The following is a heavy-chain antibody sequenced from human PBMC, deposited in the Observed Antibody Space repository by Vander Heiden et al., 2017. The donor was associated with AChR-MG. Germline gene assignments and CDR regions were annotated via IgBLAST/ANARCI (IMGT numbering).Heavy chain of an antibody. CDR1: GFTFGKYA. CDR3: AKGGDSSGWLH. CDR2: ISASGGST. Sequence: EVQLLESGGGLVQPGGSLRLSCAASGFTFGKYAMSWVRQAPGKGLEWVSGISASGGSTYYVDSVKGRFTISRDNSKNTLYLQMNSLRAEDTAGYYCAKGGDSSGWLHWGQGTLVTVSS. V-gene: IGHV3-23*01. D-gene: IGHD6-19*01. J-gene: IGHJ4*02.